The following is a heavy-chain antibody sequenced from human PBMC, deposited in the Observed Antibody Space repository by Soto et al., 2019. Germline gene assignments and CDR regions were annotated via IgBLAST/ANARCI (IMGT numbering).Heavy chain of an antibody. CDR3: ASHYDSSGYYCRGLDY. CDR1: GGTFSSYA. D-gene: IGHD3-22*01. V-gene: IGHV1-69*12. Sequence: QVQLVQSGAEVKKPGSSVKVSCKASGGTFSSYAISWVRQAPGQGLEWMGGIIPIFGTADYAQKFQGRVTIPAGDSTSTDYIARRSLRYEDRAVYYCASHYDSSGYYCRGLDYWGQGTVVTVSS. CDR2: IIPIFGTA. J-gene: IGHJ4*02.